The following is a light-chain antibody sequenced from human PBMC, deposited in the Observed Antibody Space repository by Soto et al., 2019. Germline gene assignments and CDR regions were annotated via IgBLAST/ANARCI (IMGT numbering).Light chain of an antibody. V-gene: IGKV3-20*01. Sequence: EFVLTQSQATLSFSPPERAHLXLMASQTVRNNYLAWYQQKPGQAPRLLIYDASSRATGIPDRFSGGGSGTDFTLTISRLEPEDFAVYYCQQFSSYPLTFGGGTKVDI. CDR2: DAS. CDR1: QTVRNNY. CDR3: QQFSSYPLT. J-gene: IGKJ4*01.